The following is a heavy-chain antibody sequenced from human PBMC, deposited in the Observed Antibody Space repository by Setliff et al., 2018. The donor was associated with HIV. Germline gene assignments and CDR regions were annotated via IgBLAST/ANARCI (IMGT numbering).Heavy chain of an antibody. V-gene: IGHV4-39*01. CDR2: IYYSGST. Sequence: SLTCTVSGGSISNSRYYWSRIRQPPGKGLEWIGSIYYSGSTYYNPSLKSRVTISVDTSKNQFSLKLSSVTAADAAVYYCASRVYYYDSSGYLREEGFDPWGQGTLVTVSS. CDR1: GGSISNSRYY. CDR3: ASRVYYYDSSGYLREEGFDP. D-gene: IGHD3-22*01. J-gene: IGHJ5*02.